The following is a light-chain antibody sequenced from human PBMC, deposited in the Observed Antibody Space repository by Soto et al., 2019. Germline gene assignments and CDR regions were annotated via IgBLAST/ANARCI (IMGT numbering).Light chain of an antibody. Sequence: ETVLTQSPATLSVSPGEGVTLSCRASQSVSRYLAWYQHKPGQAPRLLSYGASTRATGIPARFDGSGSGTEFTLTISSLQSEDFAVYYCQQYNDWPPFTFGPGTKVDIK. CDR1: QSVSRY. J-gene: IGKJ3*01. CDR2: GAS. CDR3: QQYNDWPPFT. V-gene: IGKV3-15*01.